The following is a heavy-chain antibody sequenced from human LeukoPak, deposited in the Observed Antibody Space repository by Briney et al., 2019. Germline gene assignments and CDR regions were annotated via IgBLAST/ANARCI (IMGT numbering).Heavy chain of an antibody. CDR1: GFTFSSYS. J-gene: IGHJ5*02. V-gene: IGHV3-21*01. CDR2: ISSSSSYI. CDR3: TRDDSVGATWFDP. D-gene: IGHD1-26*01. Sequence: GGSLRLSCAASGFTFSSYSMNWVRQAPGKGLEWVSSISSSSSYIYYADSVKGRFTISRDNAKNSLYLQMNSLRAEDTAVYYCTRDDSVGATWFDPWGQGTLVTVSS.